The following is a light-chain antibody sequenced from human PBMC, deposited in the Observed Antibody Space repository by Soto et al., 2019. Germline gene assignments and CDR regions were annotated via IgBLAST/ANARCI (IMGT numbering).Light chain of an antibody. CDR1: QSVTNY. CDR2: DAF. J-gene: IGKJ1*01. Sequence: EILLTQSPATLSLSPGERATLSCRASQSVTNYLVWYQQKPGQAPRALIYDAFNRATGIPARFSGSGSGTDFTLTISSLEPEDFAVYYCQQRYSAPWTFGQGTKVEIK. V-gene: IGKV3-11*01. CDR3: QQRYSAPWT.